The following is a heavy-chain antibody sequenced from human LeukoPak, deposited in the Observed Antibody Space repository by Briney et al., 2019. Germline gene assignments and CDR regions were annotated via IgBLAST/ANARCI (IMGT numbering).Heavy chain of an antibody. CDR2: IRSKAYGGTT. Sequence: GSLRLSCTASGFTFGDYAMSWVRQAPGKGLEWVGFIRSKAYGGTTEYAASVKGRFTISRDDSKSIAYLQMNSLKTEDTAVYYCTRGGSGITMIVVVTFDYWGQGTLVTVSS. J-gene: IGHJ4*02. D-gene: IGHD3-22*01. CDR1: GFTFGDYA. CDR3: TRGGSGITMIVVVTFDY. V-gene: IGHV3-49*04.